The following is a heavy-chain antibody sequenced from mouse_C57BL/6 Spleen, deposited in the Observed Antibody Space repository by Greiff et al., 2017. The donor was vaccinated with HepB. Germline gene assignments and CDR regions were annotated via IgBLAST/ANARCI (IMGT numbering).Heavy chain of an antibody. Sequence: VQLQQSGAELVRPGASVTLSCKASGYTFTDYEMHWVKQTPVHGLEWIGAIDPETGGTAYNQKFKGKAILTADKSSSTAYMELRSLTSEDSAVYYCTSKDSNLFAYWGQGTLVTVSA. CDR2: IDPETGGT. J-gene: IGHJ3*01. V-gene: IGHV1-15*01. D-gene: IGHD2-5*01. CDR1: GYTFTDYE. CDR3: TSKDSNLFAY.